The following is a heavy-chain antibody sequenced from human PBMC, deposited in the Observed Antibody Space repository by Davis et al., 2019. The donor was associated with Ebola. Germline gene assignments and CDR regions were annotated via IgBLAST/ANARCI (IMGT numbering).Heavy chain of an antibody. CDR1: GFTVSSNY. CDR3: ARTHCSGGSCYLDY. V-gene: IGHV3-53*01. CDR2: IYNGGST. J-gene: IGHJ4*02. D-gene: IGHD2-15*01. Sequence: LSLTCAASGFTVSSNYMSWVRQAPGKGLEWVSVIYNGGSTYYADSVKGRFTISRDNSKNTLYLQMNSLGVEDTAVYYCARTHCSGGSCYLDYWGQGTLVTVSS.